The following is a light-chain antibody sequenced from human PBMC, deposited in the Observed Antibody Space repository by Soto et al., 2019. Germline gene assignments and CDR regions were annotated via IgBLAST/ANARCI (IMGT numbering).Light chain of an antibody. CDR1: QSISSY. Sequence: DIQMTQSPSSLSASLGERVTITCRASQSISSYLNCYQQKPGKAPKLLIYAESSFQSGVPSRLSGSGSGTDFTLTISSLQPEDFATYYCQQSYSTPRTFGQGTKVDI. CDR2: AES. J-gene: IGKJ1*01. V-gene: IGKV1-39*01. CDR3: QQSYSTPRT.